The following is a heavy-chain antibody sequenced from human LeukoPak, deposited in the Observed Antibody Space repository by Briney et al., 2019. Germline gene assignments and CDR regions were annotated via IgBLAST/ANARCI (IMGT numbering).Heavy chain of an antibody. CDR2: IYYSGST. J-gene: IGHJ3*02. D-gene: IGHD3-22*01. V-gene: IGHV4-30-4*01. CDR3: ARGPHYYDSRGYAFDI. CDR1: GGSISSGDYY. Sequence: SETLSLTCTVSGGSISSGDYYWSWIRQPPGKGLEWIGYIYYSGSTYYNPSLKSRVIISVDTSKNQFSLKLSSVTAADTAVYYCARGPHYYDSRGYAFDIWGQGTMVTVSS.